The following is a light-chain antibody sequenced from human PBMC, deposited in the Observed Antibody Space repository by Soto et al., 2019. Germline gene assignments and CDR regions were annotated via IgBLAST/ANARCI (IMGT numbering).Light chain of an antibody. V-gene: IGKV3-20*01. CDR2: GVF. CDR3: QQYGGSPQT. Sequence: EIVLTQSPDTLSLYPGERATLSCRASQSVASNQLAWYQHKSGQAPRLLIHGVFTRANGIPDRFSGSGSGTDFTLTISRLEPEDFALYYWQQYGGSPQTFGQGTKVEIK. J-gene: IGKJ1*01. CDR1: QSVASNQ.